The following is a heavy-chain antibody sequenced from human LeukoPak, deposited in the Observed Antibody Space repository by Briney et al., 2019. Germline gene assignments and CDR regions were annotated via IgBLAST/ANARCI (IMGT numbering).Heavy chain of an antibody. Sequence: ASVKVSCKASGYTFTSYDINWVRQAPGRGLEWMGWMNPNSGNTGYAQKFQGRVTMTRNTSVSTAYMELSSLRSEDTAVYYCARGLSSYSSGWYGMIYYYYYGMDVWGQGTTVTVSS. D-gene: IGHD6-19*01. J-gene: IGHJ6*02. CDR1: GYTFTSYD. CDR3: ARGLSSYSSGWYGMIYYYYYGMDV. CDR2: MNPNSGNT. V-gene: IGHV1-8*01.